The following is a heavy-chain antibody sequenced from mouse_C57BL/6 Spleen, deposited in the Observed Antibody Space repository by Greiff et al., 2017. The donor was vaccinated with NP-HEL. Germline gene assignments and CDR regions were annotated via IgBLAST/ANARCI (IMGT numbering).Heavy chain of an antibody. D-gene: IGHD4-1*01. Sequence: VQLQQSGPELVKPGASVKISCKASGYAFSSSWMNWVKQRPGKGLEWIGRIYPGDGDTNYNGKFKGKATLTADKSSSTAYMQLSSLTSEDSAVYFCARDLTGTGFAYWGQGTLVTVSA. V-gene: IGHV1-82*01. CDR1: GYAFSSSW. CDR3: ARDLTGTGFAY. CDR2: IYPGDGDT. J-gene: IGHJ3*01.